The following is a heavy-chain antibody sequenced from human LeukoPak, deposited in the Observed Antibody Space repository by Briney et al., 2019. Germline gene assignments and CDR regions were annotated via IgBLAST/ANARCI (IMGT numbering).Heavy chain of an antibody. J-gene: IGHJ6*02. CDR1: GGRFSGYC. Sequence: ETLSLTCAVYGGRFSGYCRSWIRQPPGKGLEWIGEINHSGSTNYNPSLKSRVTISVDTSKNQFSLKLSSVTAADTAVYYCARMGITMVRGAPYGMDVWGQGTTVTVSS. D-gene: IGHD3-10*01. CDR2: INHSGST. V-gene: IGHV4-34*01. CDR3: ARMGITMVRGAPYGMDV.